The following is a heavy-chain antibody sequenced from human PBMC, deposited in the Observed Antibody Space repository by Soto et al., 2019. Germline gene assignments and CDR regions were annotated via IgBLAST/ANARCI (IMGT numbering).Heavy chain of an antibody. Sequence: QVQLQQWGAGLLKPSETLSLTCAVYGGSFSGYYWSWIRQPPGKGLEWIGEINHSGSTNYNPSLKSRVTISVDTSKNQFSLKLSSVTAADTAVYYCARFRLEQTYNWFDPWGQGTLVTVSS. J-gene: IGHJ5*02. D-gene: IGHD1-1*01. CDR1: GGSFSGYY. CDR2: INHSGST. V-gene: IGHV4-34*01. CDR3: ARFRLEQTYNWFDP.